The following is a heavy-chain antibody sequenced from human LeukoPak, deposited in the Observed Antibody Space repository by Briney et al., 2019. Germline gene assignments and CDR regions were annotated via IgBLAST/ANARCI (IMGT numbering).Heavy chain of an antibody. J-gene: IGHJ4*02. D-gene: IGHD3-22*01. CDR1: GYTFTSYG. V-gene: IGHV1-18*01. CDR2: ISAYNGNT. CDR3: AGAYDSSGYYLGFDY. Sequence: ASVKVSCKASGYTFTSYGISWVRQAPGQGLEWMGWISAYNGNTNYAQKLQGRVTMTTDTSTSTAYMELRSLRSDDTAVYYCAGAYDSSGYYLGFDYWGQGTLVTVSS.